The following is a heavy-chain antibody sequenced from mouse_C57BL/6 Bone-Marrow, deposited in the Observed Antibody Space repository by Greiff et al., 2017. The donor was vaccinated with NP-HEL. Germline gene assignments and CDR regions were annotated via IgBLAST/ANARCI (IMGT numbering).Heavy chain of an antibody. CDR2: ISDGGSYT. V-gene: IGHV5-4*01. J-gene: IGHJ2*01. Sequence: EVHLVESGGGLVKPGGSLKLSCAASGFTFSSYAMSWVRQTPEQRLEWVATISDGGSYTYYPDNVKGRVTLSRDKATNNLYLQMSQLKSEDTAMYYYARDPSVDYWGQGTTLTVSS. CDR3: ARDPSVDY. CDR1: GFTFSSYA.